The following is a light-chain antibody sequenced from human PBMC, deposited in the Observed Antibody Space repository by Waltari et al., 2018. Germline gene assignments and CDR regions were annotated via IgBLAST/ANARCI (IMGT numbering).Light chain of an antibody. V-gene: IGKV3-20*01. Sequence: EIVLTQSPGTLSLSPGERATLSCRASQSIRSTLVWYQKKPGQAPRLLIYAASTRATGIPDRFSGSGSGTDCSLTISRLEPEDFAVDYCQHDHRLPVTFGQGTKVEIK. CDR1: QSIRST. CDR2: AAS. J-gene: IGKJ1*01. CDR3: QHDHRLPVT.